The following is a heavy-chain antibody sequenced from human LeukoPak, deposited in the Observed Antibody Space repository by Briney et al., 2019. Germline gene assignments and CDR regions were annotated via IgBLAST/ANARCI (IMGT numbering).Heavy chain of an antibody. J-gene: IGHJ4*02. CDR1: GGSFSGYY. D-gene: IGHD1-20*01. Sequence: SETLSLTCSVYGGSFSGYYWSWIRQPPGRGLEWIGEINHSGSTNYNPFLKSRVTISVDTSKNQFSLKLSSVTAADTAVYYCARYNWNPRAFDYWGQGTLVTVSS. V-gene: IGHV4-34*01. CDR3: ARYNWNPRAFDY. CDR2: INHSGST.